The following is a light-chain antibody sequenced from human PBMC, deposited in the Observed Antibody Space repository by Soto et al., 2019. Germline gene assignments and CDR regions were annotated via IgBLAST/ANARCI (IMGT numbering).Light chain of an antibody. V-gene: IGLV2-14*01. J-gene: IGLJ2*01. Sequence: QSALTQPASVSGSPGQSITISCSGTSSDVGGYNYVSWYQQHSGKAPKLMIYEVNNRPSGVANRLSGSKSGNTASLTISGLQAEDEADYYCSSYTSSSTLVVFGGGTKLTVL. CDR3: SSYTSSSTLVV. CDR2: EVN. CDR1: SSDVGGYNY.